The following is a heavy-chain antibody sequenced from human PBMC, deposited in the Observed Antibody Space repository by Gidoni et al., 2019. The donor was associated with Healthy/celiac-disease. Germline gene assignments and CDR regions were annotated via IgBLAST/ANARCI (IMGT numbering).Heavy chain of an antibody. CDR1: GFPFSSYG. CDR3: ARDRFSGSCLDY. CDR2: IWYGGSNK. D-gene: IGHD1-26*01. V-gene: IGHV3-33*01. Sequence: QVQLLESGGGGVQPGRSLRLSCAASGFPFSSYGMLWVRQAPGTGMEWVAVIWYGGSNKYYEDSGKGRFTISRDNSKNTLYLQMSSLRAEDTAVYDCARDRFSGSCLDYWGQGTLVTVSS. J-gene: IGHJ4*02.